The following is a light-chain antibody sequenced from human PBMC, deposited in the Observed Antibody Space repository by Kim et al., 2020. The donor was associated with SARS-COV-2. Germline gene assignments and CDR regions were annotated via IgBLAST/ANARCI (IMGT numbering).Light chain of an antibody. CDR1: KLGERY. J-gene: IGLJ2*01. CDR2: QDS. V-gene: IGLV3-1*01. Sequence: SYELTQPPSVSVSPGQTTSITCSGHKLGERYSCWYQQKAGQSPVLVVYQDSKRPSGVPERFSGSSSGNTVTLTISGTQAMDEADYYCQAWDSTSVIFGGG. CDR3: QAWDSTSVI.